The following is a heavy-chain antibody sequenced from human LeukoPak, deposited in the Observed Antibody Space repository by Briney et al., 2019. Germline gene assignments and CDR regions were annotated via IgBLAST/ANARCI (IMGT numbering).Heavy chain of an antibody. D-gene: IGHD5-12*01. CDR3: ATNGGGSCYDLIFRPMGYFDF. CDR2: IYHSGST. V-gene: IGHV4-38-2*02. J-gene: IGHJ4*02. Sequence: AETLSLTCTVSGYSISSGYYWGWIRQPPGKGLEWIWSIYHSGSTYYNPSLKSRVTISVDTSKNQISLKLSSVTAADTAVCYCATNGGGSCYDLIFRPMGYFDFWGQGPLVSV. CDR1: GYSISSGYY.